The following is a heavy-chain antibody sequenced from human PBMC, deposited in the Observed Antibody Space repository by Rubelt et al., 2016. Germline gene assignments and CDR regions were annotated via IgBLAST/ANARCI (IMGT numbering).Heavy chain of an antibody. CDR1: GGSFSGYY. V-gene: IGHV4-34*01. D-gene: IGHD6-13*01. CDR3: ARGLARAAAAPRRLWFDP. CDR2: INHSGST. J-gene: IGHJ5*02. Sequence: QVQLQQWGAGLLKPSETLSLTCAVYGGSFSGYYWSWIRQPPGKGLEWIGEINHSGSTNYNPSLKSRVTISVDTAKNQSSVKLGSVAAADPAVYYCARGLARAAAAPRRLWFDPWGQGTLVTVSS.